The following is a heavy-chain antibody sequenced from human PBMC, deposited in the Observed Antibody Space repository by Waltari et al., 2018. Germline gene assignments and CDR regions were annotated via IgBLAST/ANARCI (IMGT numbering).Heavy chain of an antibody. J-gene: IGHJ4*02. D-gene: IGHD2-15*01. CDR1: GDSMSSTDW. CDR3: ARDRGRGIYLDS. CDR2: VQRSGRT. V-gene: IGHV4-4*02. Sequence: QLQLQESGPGLVKPSGTLSLTCAVSGDSMSSTDWWSGVRQSPGKGLEWIGQVQRSGRTNYNPSFASRVTISVDTSTNHFSLKVTSATAADTAVYFCARDRGRGIYLDSWGQGTLVTVSP.